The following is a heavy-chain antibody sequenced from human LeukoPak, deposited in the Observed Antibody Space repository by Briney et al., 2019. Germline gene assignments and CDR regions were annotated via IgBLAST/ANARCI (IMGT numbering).Heavy chain of an antibody. Sequence: GSVKVSFKASGYTFTGYYMHWVRQAPGQGLEWMGWINPNSGGTYYAQKFQGRVTMTSDTSISSAYMELSRLRSDDRAVYYCARDLYGGTSATFDYWGQGTLVTVSS. CDR2: INPNSGGT. CDR1: GYTFTGYY. D-gene: IGHD4-23*01. CDR3: ARDLYGGTSATFDY. V-gene: IGHV1-2*02. J-gene: IGHJ4*02.